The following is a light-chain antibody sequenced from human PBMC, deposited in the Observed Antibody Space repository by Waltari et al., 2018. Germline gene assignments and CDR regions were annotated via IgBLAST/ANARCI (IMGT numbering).Light chain of an antibody. J-gene: IGKJ4*01. CDR1: QSVSSTY. CDR2: GAS. Sequence: EIVLTQSSGTLSLSPGERATLSCRISQSVSSTYLAWYQQKAGQAPRLLIYGASTRATGIPGRFSGSGSGTDFTLTISRLEPEDFAVFYCQQYVSSPVTFGGGTKVEIK. CDR3: QQYVSSPVT. V-gene: IGKV3-20*01.